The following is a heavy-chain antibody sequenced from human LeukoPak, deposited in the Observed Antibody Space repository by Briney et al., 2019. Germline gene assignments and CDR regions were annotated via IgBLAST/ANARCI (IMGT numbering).Heavy chain of an antibody. CDR2: IHPNSGST. V-gene: IGHV1-2*02. D-gene: IGHD1-26*01. J-gene: IGHJ4*02. CDR3: ARALRSGSYYEVDN. Sequence: ASVKLSCKASGYTFTGYYMHWVRQAPGQGLEWMGWIHPNSGSTNYAQKFQGRVTMTRDTSISTAYMELSRLTTDDTAVYYCARALRSGSYYEVDNWGQGTLVTVSS. CDR1: GYTFTGYY.